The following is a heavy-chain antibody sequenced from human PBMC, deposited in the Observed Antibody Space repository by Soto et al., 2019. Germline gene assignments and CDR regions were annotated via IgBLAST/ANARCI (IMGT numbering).Heavy chain of an antibody. D-gene: IGHD3-10*01. J-gene: IGHJ4*02. CDR1: GFTFSSNW. CDR2: MNPDGSSR. CDR3: ARGGNAGSGQYYLDDY. V-gene: IGHV3-74*01. Sequence: EVQLVESGGDLVQPGGSLRLSCEASGFTFSSNWMHWVRQAPGKGLVWVSRMNPDGSSRGYADSVKGRFTISRDNAKNTLFLQMNSLRAEDTAVYYCARGGNAGSGQYYLDDYWGQVTLVTVSS.